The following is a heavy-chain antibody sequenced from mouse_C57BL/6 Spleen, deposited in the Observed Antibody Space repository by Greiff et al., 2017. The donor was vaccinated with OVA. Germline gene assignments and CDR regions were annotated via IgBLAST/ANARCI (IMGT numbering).Heavy chain of an antibody. CDR3: ARNKGNYGYYAMDY. Sequence: VQLQQSGPGLVQPSQSLSITCTVSGFSLTSYGVHWVRQPPGKGLEWLGVIWSGGSTDYNAAFISRLSISKDNSKSQVFFKMNDLQADDTAIYYCARNKGNYGYYAMDYWGQGTSVTVSS. J-gene: IGHJ4*01. D-gene: IGHD2-1*01. CDR2: IWSGGST. V-gene: IGHV2-4*01. CDR1: GFSLTSYG.